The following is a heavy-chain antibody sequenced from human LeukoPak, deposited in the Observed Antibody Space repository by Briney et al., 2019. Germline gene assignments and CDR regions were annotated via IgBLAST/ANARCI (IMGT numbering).Heavy chain of an antibody. CDR2: IGSNSKYI. CDR1: GFTFSSYS. J-gene: IGHJ3*02. V-gene: IGHV3-21*01. CDR3: ARGPPPDSSWYPFDI. D-gene: IGHD6-13*01. Sequence: GGSLRPSCAASGFTFSSYSLNWVRRAPGKGLEWVSSIGSNSKYIYYADSVKGRFTSSRDNAKNSLYLQMNSRRAEDTAVYYCARGPPPDSSWYPFDIWGQGTMVTVSS.